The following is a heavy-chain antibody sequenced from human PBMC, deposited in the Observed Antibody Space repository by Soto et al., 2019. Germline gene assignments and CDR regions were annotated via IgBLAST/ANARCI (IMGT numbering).Heavy chain of an antibody. Sequence: ASVKVSCKASGYTFTSSYMHWVRQAPGQGLEWMGIINPSGGSTSYAQKFQGRVTMTRDTSTGTVYMELSSLRSEDTAVYYCARSYYYDSSGYYFDYWGQGTLVTVSS. CDR1: GYTFTSSY. D-gene: IGHD3-22*01. CDR2: INPSGGST. CDR3: ARSYYYDSSGYYFDY. V-gene: IGHV1-46*01. J-gene: IGHJ4*02.